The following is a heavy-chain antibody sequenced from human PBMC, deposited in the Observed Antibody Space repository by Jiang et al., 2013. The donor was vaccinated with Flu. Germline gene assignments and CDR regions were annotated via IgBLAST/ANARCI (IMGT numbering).Heavy chain of an antibody. CDR3: ARDHFSSGWHSWFDP. Sequence: QTLSLTCAISGDSVSTNSASWNWIRQSPSRGLEWLGRTYYRSKWYNDYAGSVKGRITITPDTSNNQFSLQLNSVTPEDTAMYYCARDHFSSGWHSWFDPWGQGTLVTVSS. D-gene: IGHD6-19*01. V-gene: IGHV6-1*01. J-gene: IGHJ5*02. CDR2: TYYRSKWYN. CDR1: GDSVSTNSAS.